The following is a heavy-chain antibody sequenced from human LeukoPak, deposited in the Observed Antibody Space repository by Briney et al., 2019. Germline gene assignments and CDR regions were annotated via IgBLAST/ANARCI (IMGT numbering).Heavy chain of an antibody. CDR1: GGSISSGDYY. D-gene: IGHD1-1*01. J-gene: IGHJ4*02. Sequence: SETLSLTCTVSGGSISSGDYYWSWIRQPPGKGLEWIGYIYYSGSTYYNPSLKSRVTISVDTSKNQFSLKLSSVTAADTAVYYCAREKGGTTFDYWGQGTLVTVSS. CDR2: IYYSGST. CDR3: AREKGGTTFDY. V-gene: IGHV4-30-4*08.